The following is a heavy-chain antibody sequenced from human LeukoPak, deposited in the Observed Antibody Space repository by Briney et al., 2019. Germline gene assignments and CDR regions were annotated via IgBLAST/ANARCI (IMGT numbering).Heavy chain of an antibody. CDR2: IYYSGST. D-gene: IGHD2-21*01. Sequence: SETLSLNWTGSGGSISSSSYYWGWLGHPPGKGLEWIGSIYYSGSTYYNPSLESRVTISVDTSKNQFSLKLSSVTAADPAVYYCASGRSRLWPDAFDIWPQGTMDTVSS. J-gene: IGHJ3*02. V-gene: IGHV4-39*07. CDR1: GGSISSSSYY. CDR3: ASGRSRLWPDAFDI.